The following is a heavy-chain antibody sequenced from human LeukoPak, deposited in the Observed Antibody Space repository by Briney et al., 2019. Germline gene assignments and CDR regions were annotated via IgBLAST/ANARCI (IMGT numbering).Heavy chain of an antibody. V-gene: IGHV3-21*06. J-gene: IGHJ4*02. D-gene: IGHD2-2*01. CDR1: GFTFSSHT. CDR3: ASEIPNLRYCSSTSCDY. Sequence: GGSLRLSCAVSGFTFSSHTMHWVRQAPGKGLEWVSSISDSSRYVYYADSVKGRFTISRDNAKNLVYLQMNSLRDDDTAVYYCASEIPNLRYCSSTSCDYWGQGTLVTVSS. CDR2: ISDSSRYV.